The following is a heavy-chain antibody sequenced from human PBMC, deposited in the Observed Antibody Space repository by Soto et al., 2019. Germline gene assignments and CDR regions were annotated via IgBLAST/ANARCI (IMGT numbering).Heavy chain of an antibody. Sequence: QKYLVESGGGVVQPGGSLRLSCVASGSIFSGYGMHWARQAPGKGLERGAVIWYDGSNKYYADSVKGRFTISRDNSKNMLYLQMDSLRAEDTAVYYCARDGIGGTVFRGFCDYWGQGTLVTVSS. CDR3: ARDGIGGTVFRGFCDY. D-gene: IGHD1-7*01. CDR2: IWYDGSNK. CDR1: GSIFSGYG. J-gene: IGHJ4*02. V-gene: IGHV3-33*01.